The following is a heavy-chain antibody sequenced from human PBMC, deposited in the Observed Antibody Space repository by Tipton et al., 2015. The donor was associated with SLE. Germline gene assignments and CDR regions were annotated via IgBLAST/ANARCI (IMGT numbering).Heavy chain of an antibody. D-gene: IGHD3-3*01. Sequence: SLRLSCAASGFTFDDYGMSWVRQAPGKGLEWVSGINWNGGSTAYADSVKGRFTISRDNAKNSLYLQMNSLRAEDTAVYYCARDVQGDFWSASDYWGQGTLVTVSS. CDR3: ARDVQGDFWSASDY. V-gene: IGHV3-20*04. CDR1: GFTFDDYG. J-gene: IGHJ4*02. CDR2: INWNGGST.